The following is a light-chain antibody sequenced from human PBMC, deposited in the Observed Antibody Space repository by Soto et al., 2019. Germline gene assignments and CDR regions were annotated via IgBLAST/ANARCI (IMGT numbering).Light chain of an antibody. CDR2: SAS. CDR3: QQFHNWPPLT. CDR1: QNIGGT. J-gene: IGKJ4*01. V-gene: IGKV3-15*01. Sequence: EIVMTQSPATLSVSPGERATLSCRASQNIGGTLAWYQQKPGQAPRLLFYSASARATGIPARFSGSGSGTEFTLTIDRLQSEDFAVYYCQQFHNWPPLTFGRGTKVDIK.